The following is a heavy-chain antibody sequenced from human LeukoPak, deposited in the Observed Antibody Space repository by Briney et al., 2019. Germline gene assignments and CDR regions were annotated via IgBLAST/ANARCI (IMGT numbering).Heavy chain of an antibody. D-gene: IGHD6-19*01. J-gene: IGHJ4*02. CDR3: AGEDRAVAGSFDY. CDR2: ISYDGSNK. CDR1: GFTFSSYA. Sequence: GGSLRLSCAASGFTFSSYAMHWVRQAPGKGLEWVAVISYDGSNKYYADSVKGRFTISRDNSKNTLYLQMNSLRSEDTAVYYCAGEDRAVAGSFDYWGQGSLVTVSS. V-gene: IGHV3-30-3*01.